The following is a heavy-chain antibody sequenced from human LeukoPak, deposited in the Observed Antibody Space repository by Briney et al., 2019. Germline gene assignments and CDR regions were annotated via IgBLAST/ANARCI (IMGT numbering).Heavy chain of an antibody. J-gene: IGHJ3*02. CDR2: IYPGDSDT. CDR3: ARLRVRRYYGGNSSDAFDI. D-gene: IGHD4-23*01. CDR1: GYSFTSYW. V-gene: IGHV5-51*01. Sequence: GESLKISCKGSGYSFTSYWIGWVRQMPGKGLEWMGIIYPGDSDTRYSPSFQGQVTISADKSISTAYLQWSSLKASDTAMYYCARLRVRRYYGGNSSDAFDIWGQGTMVTVSS.